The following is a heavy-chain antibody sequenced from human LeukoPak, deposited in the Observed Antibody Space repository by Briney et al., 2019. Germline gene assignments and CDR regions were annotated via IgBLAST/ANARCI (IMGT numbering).Heavy chain of an antibody. Sequence: GGSLRLSCAASGFTFSSYEMNWVRQAPGKGLEWVSYISSSGSTIYYADSVKGRFTISRDNSKNTLYLQMNSLRAEDTAVYYCAKTSTSGSSVDFDYWGQGTLVTVSS. CDR2: ISSSGSTI. J-gene: IGHJ4*02. V-gene: IGHV3-48*03. D-gene: IGHD3-10*01. CDR1: GFTFSSYE. CDR3: AKTSTSGSSVDFDY.